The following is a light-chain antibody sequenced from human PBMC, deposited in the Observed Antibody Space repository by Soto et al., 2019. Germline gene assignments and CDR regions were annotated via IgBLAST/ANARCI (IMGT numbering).Light chain of an antibody. J-gene: IGLJ1*01. CDR1: SSNIGGNS. CDR3: GSWDSSLSAYV. CDR2: DDN. Sequence: QSVLTQPPSVSAAPGQKVTISCSGSSSNIGGNSXXXXXXXXXXXXXXLIYDDNKRPSGIPDRFSGSKSGTSATLGITGFQTGDEADYYCGSWDSSLSAYVFGTGTKVTVL. V-gene: IGLV1-51*01.